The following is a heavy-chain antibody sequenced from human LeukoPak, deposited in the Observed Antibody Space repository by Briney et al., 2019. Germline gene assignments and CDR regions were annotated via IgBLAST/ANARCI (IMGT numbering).Heavy chain of an antibody. V-gene: IGHV4-34*01. Sequence: SETLSLTCAVYGGSFSGHYWTWIRQPPGKGLEWIGGINHSGSINYNLSLKSRVTISVDTSKNQFSLNLTSVTAADTAVYFCARTKGAAFYPFDCWGQGTPVTVSS. CDR1: GGSFSGHY. CDR2: INHSGSI. CDR3: ARTKGAAFYPFDC. J-gene: IGHJ4*02. D-gene: IGHD2-15*01.